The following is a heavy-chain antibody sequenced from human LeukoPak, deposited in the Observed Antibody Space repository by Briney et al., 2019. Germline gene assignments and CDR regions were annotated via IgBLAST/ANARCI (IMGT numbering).Heavy chain of an antibody. CDR1: GFTFSSYP. CDR2: ISGSGDNT. CDR3: AKDRPFDY. Sequence: GGSLRLSCAASGFTFSSYPMSWVRQAPGKGLEWVSSISGSGDNTYYADSVKGRFTISRDNSKNTLYLQFNRLRAEDTAVYYCAKDRPFDYWGQGTLVTVSS. J-gene: IGHJ4*02. V-gene: IGHV3-23*01.